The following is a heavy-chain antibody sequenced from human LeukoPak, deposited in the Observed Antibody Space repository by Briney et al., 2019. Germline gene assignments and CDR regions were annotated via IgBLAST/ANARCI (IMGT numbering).Heavy chain of an antibody. CDR1: GFTFSSYG. CDR3: ARDPDTAMVRDYYGMDV. J-gene: IGHJ6*02. D-gene: IGHD5-18*01. Sequence: GGSLRLSCAASGFTFSSYGMHWVRQAPGKGLEWVAVISYDGSNKYYADSVKGRFTISRDNSKNTLYLQMNSLRAEDTAVYYCARDPDTAMVRDYYGMDVWGQGTTVTVSS. V-gene: IGHV3-30*03. CDR2: ISYDGSNK.